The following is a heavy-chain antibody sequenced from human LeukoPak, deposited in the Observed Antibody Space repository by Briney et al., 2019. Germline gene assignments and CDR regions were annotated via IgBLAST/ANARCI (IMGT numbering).Heavy chain of an antibody. CDR3: SKATPPRDGSNPDY. CDR1: GFTFGSYG. D-gene: IGHD4-4*01. J-gene: IGHJ4*02. V-gene: IGHV3-30*18. Sequence: GGSLRLSCAASGFTFGSYGMHWVRQAPGKGLEWVAVISYDGRNKYYADSVKGRFTISRDNSKNTLHLQMNSLRGEDTAVYYCSKATPPRDGSNPDYWGQGTLVTVSS. CDR2: ISYDGRNK.